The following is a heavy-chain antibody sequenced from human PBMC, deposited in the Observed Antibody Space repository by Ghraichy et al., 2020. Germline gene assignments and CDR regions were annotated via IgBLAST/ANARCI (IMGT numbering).Heavy chain of an antibody. J-gene: IGHJ3*02. CDR1: GYTFTSYY. D-gene: IGHD2-21*01. V-gene: IGHV1-46*01. Sequence: ASVKVSCKASGYTFTSYYMHWVRQAPGQGLEWMGIINPSGGSTSYAQKFQGRVTMTRDTSTSTVYMELSSLRSEDTAVYYCARTPLTYCGGDCYDAFDIWGQGTMVTVSS. CDR3: ARTPLTYCGGDCYDAFDI. CDR2: INPSGGST.